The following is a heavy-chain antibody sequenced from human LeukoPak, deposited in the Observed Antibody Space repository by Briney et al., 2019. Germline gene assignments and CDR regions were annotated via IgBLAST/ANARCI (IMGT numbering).Heavy chain of an antibody. V-gene: IGHV4-38-2*02. J-gene: IGHJ6*03. CDR1: GYSINSGYY. D-gene: IGHD2-21*01. CDR2: IYRSGST. Sequence: SETLSLTCTVSGYSINSGYYWVWIRQPPGKGLEWIGSIYRSGSTNYNPSLKSRVTISVDTSKNQFSLKVSSVAAADTAVYYCARGDCSGSICYSPMDVWGTGTTVTVSS. CDR3: ARGDCSGSICYSPMDV.